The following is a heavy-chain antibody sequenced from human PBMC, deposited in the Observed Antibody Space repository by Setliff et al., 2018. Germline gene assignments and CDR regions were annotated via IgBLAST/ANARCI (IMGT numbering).Heavy chain of an antibody. Sequence: SETLSLTCAVSGVSINTLNWWTWVRQSPGKGLEWVSYINSGNTYYNASLKSRVTISVDTSKNQFSLKLSSVTAADTAVYYCARTSTYVLGSGSYWDRWFDPWSQGTLVTVSS. CDR1: GVSINTLNW. CDR2: INSGNT. J-gene: IGHJ5*02. CDR3: ARTSTYVLGSGSYWDRWFDP. V-gene: IGHV4-4*02. D-gene: IGHD3-10*01.